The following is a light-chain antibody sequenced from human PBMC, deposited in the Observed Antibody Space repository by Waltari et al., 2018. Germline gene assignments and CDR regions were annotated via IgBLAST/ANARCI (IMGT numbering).Light chain of an antibody. CDR2: AAS. J-gene: IGKJ2*01. CDR3: QQYGSSVMYT. V-gene: IGKV3-20*01. Sequence: EVVLTQSPGTLSLSPGERATLSCRASQSLSRSRLTWYQQKPGQAPRLLMYAASRRATGIPDRFSGSGTGTDFSLTVSRVEPEDSAVYYYQQYGSSVMYTFGQGTKLEIQ. CDR1: QSLSRSR.